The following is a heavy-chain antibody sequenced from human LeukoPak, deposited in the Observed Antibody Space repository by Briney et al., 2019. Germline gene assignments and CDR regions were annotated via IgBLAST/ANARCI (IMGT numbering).Heavy chain of an antibody. Sequence: GGSLRLSCAASGFTFSSYWMNWVRQAPGKGLEWVANIKRDGNEKNYVDSVKGRFSISRDNAKNSLYLQMDSLRAEDTAVFYCAKEGAYPIITYDSWGQGALVTVSS. V-gene: IGHV3-7*01. CDR3: AKEGAYPIITYDS. J-gene: IGHJ5*01. D-gene: IGHD3-10*01. CDR1: GFTFSSYW. CDR2: IKRDGNEK.